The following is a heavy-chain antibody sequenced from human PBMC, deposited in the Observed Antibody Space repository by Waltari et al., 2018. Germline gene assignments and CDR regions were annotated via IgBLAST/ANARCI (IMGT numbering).Heavy chain of an antibody. CDR1: GYSISSGYY. CDR3: ARAQAGDPYYFDY. CDR2: IYHSGST. D-gene: IGHD7-27*01. V-gene: IGHV4-38-2*01. J-gene: IGHJ4*02. Sequence: QVQLQESGPGLVKPSETLSLTCAVSGYSISSGYYWGWLRQPPGKGLEWIGSIYHSGSTYYNPSLKSRVTISVDTSKNQFSLKLSSVTAADTAVYYCARAQAGDPYYFDYWGQGTLVTVSS.